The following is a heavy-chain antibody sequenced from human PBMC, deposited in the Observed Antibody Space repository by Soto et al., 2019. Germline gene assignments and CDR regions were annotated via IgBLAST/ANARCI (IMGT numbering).Heavy chain of an antibody. V-gene: IGHV4-59*02. CDR3: APSYGNAWHTN. D-gene: IGHD4-4*01. CDR1: GDSVTSHY. Sequence: SETLSLTCSFSGDSVTSHYLTWIRQSPEKGLEWIGYMHYTGFSHYNPSLKSRLTLSVDRSKNQFTLQLTSVTVADTAVYYCAPSYGNAWHTNWGQGTQVNVSS. CDR2: MHYTGFS. J-gene: IGHJ4*02.